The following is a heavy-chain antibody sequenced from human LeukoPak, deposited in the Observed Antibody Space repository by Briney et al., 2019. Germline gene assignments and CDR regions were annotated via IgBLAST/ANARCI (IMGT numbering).Heavy chain of an antibody. CDR2: ISGSGGRT. D-gene: IGHD3-22*01. CDR1: GFTFSSYG. V-gene: IGHV3-23*01. Sequence: PGGSLRLSCAASGFTFSSYGMNWVRQAPGKGLEGVSGISGSGGRTYYADSVKGRFTISRDNSKNTVYLQRNNLRGEDTAVYYCAKDDNYYDRSGLRFDIWGQGTMVTVSS. J-gene: IGHJ3*02. CDR3: AKDDNYYDRSGLRFDI.